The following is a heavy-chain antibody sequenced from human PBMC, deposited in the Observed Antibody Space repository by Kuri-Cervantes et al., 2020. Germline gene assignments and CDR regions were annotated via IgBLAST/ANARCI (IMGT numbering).Heavy chain of an antibody. D-gene: IGHD3-10*01. V-gene: IGHV4-34*01. CDR3: ARGEGYYYYAGKWFDP. Sequence: SETLSLTCAVYGGSFSGYYWSWIRQPPGKGLEWIGEINHSGSTDYNPSLKSRVTISVDTSKNQFSLKLSSVTAADTAVYYCARGEGYYYYAGKWFDPWGQGTLVTVSS. CDR2: INHSGST. CDR1: GGSFSGYY. J-gene: IGHJ5*02.